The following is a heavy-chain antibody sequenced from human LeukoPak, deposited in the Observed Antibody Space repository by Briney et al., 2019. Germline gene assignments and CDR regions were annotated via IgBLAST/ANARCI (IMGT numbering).Heavy chain of an antibody. CDR1: GFTFDDYA. CDR2: ISWKSGSI. J-gene: IGHJ4*02. Sequence: GGSLRLSCAASGFTFDDYAMHWVRHAPGKGLEWVSGISWKSGSIGYADFVKGRFTISRDNAENSLYLQMNSLRAEDTALYYCAKESYGGYVGYFDYWGQGTLVTVSS. D-gene: IGHD5-12*01. V-gene: IGHV3-9*01. CDR3: AKESYGGYVGYFDY.